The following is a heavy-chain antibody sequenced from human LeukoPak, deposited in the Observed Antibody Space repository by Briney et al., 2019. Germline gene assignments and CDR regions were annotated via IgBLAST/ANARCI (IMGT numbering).Heavy chain of an antibody. Sequence: PGGSLRLSCAASGFTFSSYSMNWVRQAPGKGLEWVSGINWNGGSTGYADSVRGRFTISRDNAKNSLYLQMNSLRAEDTALYHCARARPYGDYDYWGQGTLVTVSS. CDR3: ARARPYGDYDY. CDR2: INWNGGST. CDR1: GFTFSSYS. J-gene: IGHJ4*02. V-gene: IGHV3-20*01. D-gene: IGHD4-17*01.